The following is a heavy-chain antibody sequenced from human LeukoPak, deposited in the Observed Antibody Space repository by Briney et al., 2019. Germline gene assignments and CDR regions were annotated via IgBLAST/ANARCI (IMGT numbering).Heavy chain of an antibody. CDR1: GFTLSSYA. CDR3: AKDWGFYSNYPPYYMDV. V-gene: IGHV3-23*01. CDR2: ISGSGGST. Sequence: GGSLRLSCAASGFTLSSYAMSWVRQAPGKGLEWVSAISGSGGSTYYADSVKGRFTISRDNSKNTLYLQMNSLRAEDTAVYYCAKDWGFYSNYPPYYMDVWGKGTTVTVSS. D-gene: IGHD4-11*01. J-gene: IGHJ6*03.